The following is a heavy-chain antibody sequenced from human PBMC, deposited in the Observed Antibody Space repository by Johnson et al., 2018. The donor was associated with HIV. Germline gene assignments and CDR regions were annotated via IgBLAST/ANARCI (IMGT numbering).Heavy chain of an antibody. Sequence: VQLVESGGGLVQPGGSLRLSCAASGFTFDDNGMSWVRQAPGKGLEWVSGINWNGGNTGYADSVKGRFTISRENAKNSLYLQMNSLRAEDTAVYYCASRGGLVIINAFDIWGQGTMVTVSS. V-gene: IGHV3-20*04. CDR2: INWNGGNT. D-gene: IGHD3/OR15-3a*01. CDR1: GFTFDDNG. J-gene: IGHJ3*02. CDR3: ASRGGLVIINAFDI.